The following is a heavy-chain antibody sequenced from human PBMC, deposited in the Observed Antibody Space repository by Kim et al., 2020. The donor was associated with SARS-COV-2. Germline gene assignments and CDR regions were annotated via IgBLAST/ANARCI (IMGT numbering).Heavy chain of an antibody. CDR2: IIPIFGTA. CDR3: AREVDTDYYYYYGMDV. V-gene: IGHV1-69*13. CDR1: GGTFSSYA. J-gene: IGHJ6*02. D-gene: IGHD5-18*01. Sequence: SVKVSCKASGGTFSSYAISWVRQAPGQGLEWMGGIIPIFGTANYAQKFQGRVTITADESTSTAYMELSSLRSEDTAVYYCAREVDTDYYYYYGMDVWGQGTTVTVSS.